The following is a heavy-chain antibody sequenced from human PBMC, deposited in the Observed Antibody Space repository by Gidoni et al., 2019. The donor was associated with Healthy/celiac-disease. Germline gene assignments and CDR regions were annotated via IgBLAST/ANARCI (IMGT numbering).Heavy chain of an antibody. Sequence: QVQLVESGGGVVQPGRSLRLSCAASGFTFSSYGMHWVRQAPGKGLQWLAVISYDGNNKYYADAVKGRFSISRDNSKNTMFVQMNSLRADDTAVYYCAKEASPYSIFYGMDVWGQGTTVTVSS. J-gene: IGHJ6*02. V-gene: IGHV3-30*18. CDR2: ISYDGNNK. CDR3: AKEASPYSIFYGMDV. CDR1: GFTFSSYG. D-gene: IGHD5-18*01.